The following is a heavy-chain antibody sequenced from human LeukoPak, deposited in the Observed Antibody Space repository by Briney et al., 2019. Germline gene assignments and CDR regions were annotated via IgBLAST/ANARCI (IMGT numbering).Heavy chain of an antibody. V-gene: IGHV7-4-1*02. J-gene: IGHJ4*02. Sequence: ASVKVSCKASGCTFTSYAMNWVRQAPGQGLEWMGWINTNTGNPTYAQGFTGRFVFSLDTSVSTAYLQISSLKAEDTAVYYCARDPRVGYFDWLLREYYFDYWGQGTLVTVSS. CDR2: INTNTGNP. D-gene: IGHD3-9*01. CDR1: GCTFTSYA. CDR3: ARDPRVGYFDWLLREYYFDY.